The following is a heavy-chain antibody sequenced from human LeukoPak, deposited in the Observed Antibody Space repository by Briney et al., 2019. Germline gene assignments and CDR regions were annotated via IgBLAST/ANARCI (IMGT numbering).Heavy chain of an antibody. V-gene: IGHV1-46*01. CDR1: GYTFTNYY. Sequence: ASVKVSCKASGYTFTNYYIHWVRQAPGQGLECMGIINPSGGSTSYAQKFQGRVTMTRDMSTSTVYMELSSLRSEDTAVYYCATVPPSPNWGPIFDYWGQGTLVTVSS. J-gene: IGHJ4*02. D-gene: IGHD3-16*01. CDR2: INPSGGST. CDR3: ATVPPSPNWGPIFDY.